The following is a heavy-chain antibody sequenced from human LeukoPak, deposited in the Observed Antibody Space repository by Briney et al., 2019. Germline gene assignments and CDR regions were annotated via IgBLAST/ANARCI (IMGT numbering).Heavy chain of an antibody. J-gene: IGHJ4*02. CDR3: ARDQYYYDSSVHYYFDY. CDR1: GGSISSSSYY. D-gene: IGHD3-22*01. CDR2: IYYSGST. V-gene: IGHV4-39*07. Sequence: SETLSLTCTVSGGSISSSSYYWGWIRQPPGKGLEWIGSIYYSGSTYYNPSLKSRVTMSVDTSKNQFSLKLSSVTAADTAVYYCARDQYYYDSSVHYYFDYWGQGTLVTVSS.